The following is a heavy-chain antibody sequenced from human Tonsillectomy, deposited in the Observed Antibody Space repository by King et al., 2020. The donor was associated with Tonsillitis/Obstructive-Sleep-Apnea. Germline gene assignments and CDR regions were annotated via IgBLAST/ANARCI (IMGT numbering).Heavy chain of an antibody. J-gene: IGHJ6*03. CDR2: IKSKTDGGTT. CDR3: TTDYGDYEGGSYYYYYMDV. V-gene: IGHV3-15*01. CDR1: GFTFSNAW. D-gene: IGHD4-17*01. Sequence: VQLVESGGGLVKPGGSLRLSCAASGFTFSNAWMSWVRQAPGKGLDWVGRIKSKTDGGTTDYAAPVKGRFTISRDDSKNTLCLQMNSMKTEDTAVYYCTTDYGDYEGGSYYYYYMDVWGKGTTVTVSS.